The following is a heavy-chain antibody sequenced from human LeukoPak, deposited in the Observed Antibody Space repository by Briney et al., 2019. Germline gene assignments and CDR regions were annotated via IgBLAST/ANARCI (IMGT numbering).Heavy chain of an antibody. V-gene: IGHV4-4*07. CDR1: DDSITMYY. CDR3: ARMLRRLERLSIGRDSAYATGYYFDY. D-gene: IGHD5-12*01. CDR2: IYTSGNT. J-gene: IGHJ4*02. Sequence: SETLSLTCSVSDDSITMYYWTWIRQPAGKGLEWIGRIYTSGNTNYNPSLKSRVTISVDTSKNQFSLKLSSVTAADTAVYYCARMLRRLERLSIGRDSAYATGYYFDYWGQGTLVTVSS.